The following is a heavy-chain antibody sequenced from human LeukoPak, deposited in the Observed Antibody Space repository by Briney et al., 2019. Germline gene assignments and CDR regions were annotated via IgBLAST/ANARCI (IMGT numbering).Heavy chain of an antibody. CDR1: GFTFSSYW. D-gene: IGHD3-10*01. Sequence: GGSLRLSCAASGFTFSSYWMSWVRQAPGKGLEWVSGISGSGGSTYYADSMKGRFTISRDNSKNTLYLQINSLRAKDTAVYYCAKDFSVGVTMIRGPFDPWGQGTLVTVSS. CDR2: ISGSGGST. CDR3: AKDFSVGVTMIRGPFDP. V-gene: IGHV3-23*01. J-gene: IGHJ5*02.